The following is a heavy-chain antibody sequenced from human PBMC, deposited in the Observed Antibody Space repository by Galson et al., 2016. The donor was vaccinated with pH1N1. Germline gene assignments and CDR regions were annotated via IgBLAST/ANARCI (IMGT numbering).Heavy chain of an antibody. D-gene: IGHD3-10*01. CDR3: ARDTSGHATRPYGAVDI. Sequence: SLRLSCAASGFTFSTYEMSWARQAPGKGLEWVAFISSSGSALYYADSVEGRFTISRENARNSLYLQMNSLRAEDTAVYYCARDTSGHATRPYGAVDIWGQGTMGTVSS. CDR2: ISSSGSAL. CDR1: GFTFSTYE. J-gene: IGHJ3*02. V-gene: IGHV3-48*03.